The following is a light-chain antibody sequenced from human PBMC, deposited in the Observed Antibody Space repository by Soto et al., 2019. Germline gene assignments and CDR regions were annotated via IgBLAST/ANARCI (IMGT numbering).Light chain of an antibody. CDR2: GAS. Sequence: EIVMTQSPATLSVSPGERATLSCRASQRVNSRDLAWYQQKPGQSPRLLIFGASIRATGIPARFSGSGSGTEFTLTIGSLQSEDCALYYCQQYNNWPGTFGQGTKV. CDR1: QRVNSRD. J-gene: IGKJ1*01. CDR3: QQYNNWPGT. V-gene: IGKV3-15*01.